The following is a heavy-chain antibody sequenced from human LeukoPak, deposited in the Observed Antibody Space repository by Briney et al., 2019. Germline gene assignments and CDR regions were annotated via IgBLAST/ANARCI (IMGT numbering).Heavy chain of an antibody. CDR3: ARDQNYFDTTTYYGPDY. CDR2: INPNSGAT. D-gene: IGHD3-22*01. Sequence: GASVKVSCKASGYSFTGYYIHWVRQAPGQGLEWMGWINPNSGATNYAQKFQDRVTMTRDTSISTAYMELRRLRSDDTAVYLCARDQNYFDTTTYYGPDYWRQGTLVTVSS. CDR1: GYSFTGYY. V-gene: IGHV1-2*02. J-gene: IGHJ4*02.